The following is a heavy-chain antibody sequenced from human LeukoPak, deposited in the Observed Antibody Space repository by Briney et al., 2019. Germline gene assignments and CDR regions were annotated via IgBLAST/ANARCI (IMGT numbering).Heavy chain of an antibody. CDR3: AREGHRLADSDY. J-gene: IGHJ4*02. CDR2: ISAHSGNT. Sequence: ASVKVSCKASGYTFTSYGISWVRQAPGQGLEWMGWISAHSGNTKYAQRLQGRVTMTTDTSTSTAYMALRSLRSDDTAVYYCAREGHRLADSDYWGQGTLVTVSS. CDR1: GYTFTSYG. V-gene: IGHV1-18*01.